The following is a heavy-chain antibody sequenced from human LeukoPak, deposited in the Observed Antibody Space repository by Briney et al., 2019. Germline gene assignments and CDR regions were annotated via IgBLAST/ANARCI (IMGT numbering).Heavy chain of an antibody. CDR1: AGSISSSSYY. CDR3: ARQSTRYYYMDV. Sequence: SETLSLTCTVSAGSISSSSYYWGWIRQPPGKGLEWIGSIYYSGSTYYNPSLKSRVTISVDTSKNQFSLKLSSVTAADTAVYYCARQSTRYYYMDVWGKGTTVTVSS. J-gene: IGHJ6*03. CDR2: IYYSGST. V-gene: IGHV4-39*01.